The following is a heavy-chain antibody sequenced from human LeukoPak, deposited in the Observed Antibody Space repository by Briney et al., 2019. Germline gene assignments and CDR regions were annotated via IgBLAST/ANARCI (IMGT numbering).Heavy chain of an antibody. V-gene: IGHV3-7*01. CDR1: GFTFSSYW. D-gene: IGHD3-10*01. CDR3: ARDGDAYGSGSYHGPYYFDY. Sequence: PGGSLRLSCAASGFTFSSYWMSWVRQAPGKGLEWVANIKQDGSEKYYVDSVKGRFTISRDNAKNSRYLQMNSLRAEDTAVYYCARDGDAYGSGSYHGPYYFDYWGQGTLVTVSS. J-gene: IGHJ4*02. CDR2: IKQDGSEK.